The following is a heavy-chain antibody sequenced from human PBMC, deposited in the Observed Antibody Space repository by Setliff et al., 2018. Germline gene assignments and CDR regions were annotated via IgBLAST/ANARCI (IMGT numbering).Heavy chain of an antibody. CDR3: VKDAYCRSTDCYEGVAVAFDY. D-gene: IGHD2-2*01. J-gene: IGHJ4*02. Sequence: GGSLRLSCSASGFTFNTYTMHWVRQAPGKGLEYVSSISGYGSKTYYADSVKGRFTISRDNAKNTLYLQMSSLRAEDTGVYYCVKDAYCRSTDCYEGVAVAFDYWGQGTLVTVSS. CDR2: ISGYGSKT. CDR1: GFTFNTYT. V-gene: IGHV3-64D*09.